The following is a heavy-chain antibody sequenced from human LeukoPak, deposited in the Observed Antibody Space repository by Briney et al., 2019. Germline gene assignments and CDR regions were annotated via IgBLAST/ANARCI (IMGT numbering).Heavy chain of an antibody. Sequence: GGSLRLSCAASGFTFSSYWMSWFRQIPGKGLEWLGNIKTDGSEKYYLDSVRGRFTISRDNAKNSLFLQMNSLRGEDTAVYYCARVSSYYDSSGYFNWFDPWGQGTLVTVSS. CDR2: IKTDGSEK. CDR1: GFTFSSYW. D-gene: IGHD3-22*01. V-gene: IGHV3-7*01. CDR3: ARVSSYYDSSGYFNWFDP. J-gene: IGHJ5*02.